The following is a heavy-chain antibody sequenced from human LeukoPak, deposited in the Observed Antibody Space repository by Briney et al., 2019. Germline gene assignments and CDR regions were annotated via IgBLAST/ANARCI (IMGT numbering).Heavy chain of an antibody. CDR2: ISSDGSST. J-gene: IGHJ6*02. CDR3: ARGGGLDV. CDR1: GFTFSSYW. V-gene: IGHV3-74*03. Sequence: GGSLRLSCAASGFTFSSYWMHWVRQAPGKGLVWVSRISSDGSSTTYADSVKGRFTISRDNAKNTLYLQMTSLRAEDTAVYFCARGGGLDVWGQGATVTVSS. D-gene: IGHD3-16*01.